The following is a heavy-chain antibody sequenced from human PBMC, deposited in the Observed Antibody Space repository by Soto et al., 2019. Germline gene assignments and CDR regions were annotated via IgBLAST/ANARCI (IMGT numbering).Heavy chain of an antibody. CDR1: GFAFRSYG. J-gene: IGHJ6*02. Sequence: GGSLRLSCVASGFAFRSYGMNWVRQAPGKGLEWVSSIATSSSAIYYTDSVKGRFTISRDNARNSLYLQMKRLRAEDTAVYFCARDGADYDILTGYYDYYYHGMDVWGQGNKVTVSS. CDR3: ARDGADYDILTGYYDYYYHGMDV. CDR2: IATSSSAI. V-gene: IGHV3-21*06. D-gene: IGHD3-9*01.